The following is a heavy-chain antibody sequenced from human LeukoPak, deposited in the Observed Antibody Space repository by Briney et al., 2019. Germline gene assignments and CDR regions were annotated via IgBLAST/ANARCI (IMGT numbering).Heavy chain of an antibody. V-gene: IGHV4-4*07. CDR3: AREAPYYDFWSGYYVSFDY. CDR2: IYTSGST. CDR1: GGSISSYY. Sequence: SETLSLTCTVSGGSISSYYWRWIRQPAGKGLESIGRIYTSGSTNYNPSLKSRVTMSVDTSKNQFSPKLSSVTAADTAVYYCAREAPYYDFWSGYYVSFDYWGQGTLVTVSS. D-gene: IGHD3-3*01. J-gene: IGHJ4*02.